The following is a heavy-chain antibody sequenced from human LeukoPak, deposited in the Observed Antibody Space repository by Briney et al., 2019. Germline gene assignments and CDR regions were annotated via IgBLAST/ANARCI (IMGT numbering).Heavy chain of an antibody. CDR1: GDSISSGDYY. J-gene: IGHJ6*03. Sequence: SETLSLTCTVSGDSISSGDYYWSWIRQPPGKGLEWIGSIYYSDNMYYNPSLKSRVSISVDPSKNHFSLKLTSVTAADTAVYYCARDPVYYYYMDVWGKGTTVTVSS. CDR3: ARDPVYYYYMDV. CDR2: IYYSDNM. V-gene: IGHV4-39*07.